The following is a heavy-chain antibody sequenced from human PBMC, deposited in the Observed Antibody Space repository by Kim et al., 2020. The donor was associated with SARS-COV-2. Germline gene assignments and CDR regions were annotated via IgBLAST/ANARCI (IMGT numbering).Heavy chain of an antibody. D-gene: IGHD6-19*01. CDR3: ARVASPIAVADAFDP. CDR2: IHYSAST. J-gene: IGHJ5*02. Sequence: SETLSLTCTVSGGSISSYYWSWIRQPPGKGLEWIGYIHYSASTNYNPSLKSRVTISVDTSTNQFSLKLSSVTAADTAVYYCARVASPIAVADAFDPWGQGTLVTVSS. V-gene: IGHV4-59*01. CDR1: GGSISSYY.